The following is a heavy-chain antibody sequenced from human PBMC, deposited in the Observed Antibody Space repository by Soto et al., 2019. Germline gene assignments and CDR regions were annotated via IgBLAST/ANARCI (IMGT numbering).Heavy chain of an antibody. J-gene: IGHJ3*02. CDR2: ISNSGGST. CDR1: GFTFSSYS. Sequence: EVQLLESGGGLVQPGGSLRISCAASGFTFSSYSMTWLRQAPGKGLEWVSTISNSGGSTYYIDSVKGRFTISRDNSKTTLYLQMNSLRAEDTAVYFCAKDWTSIWGQGTMVTASS. CDR3: AKDWTSI. V-gene: IGHV3-23*01. D-gene: IGHD3-3*01.